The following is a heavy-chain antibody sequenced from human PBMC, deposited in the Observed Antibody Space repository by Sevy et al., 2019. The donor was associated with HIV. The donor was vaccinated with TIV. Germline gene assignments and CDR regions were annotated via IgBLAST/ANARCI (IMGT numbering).Heavy chain of an antibody. V-gene: IGHV3-15*01. D-gene: IGHD2-2*01. CDR3: TTDLYQLLTDY. CDR2: IKSKTYGGTT. J-gene: IGHJ4*02. Sequence: GGSLRLSCAASGFTFSNAWMSWVRQAPGKGLEWVGRIKSKTYGGTTDYAAPVKGRFTISRDDSKNTLYLQMNSLKTEDTAVYYCTTDLYQLLTDYSGQGTLVTVSS. CDR1: GFTFSNAW.